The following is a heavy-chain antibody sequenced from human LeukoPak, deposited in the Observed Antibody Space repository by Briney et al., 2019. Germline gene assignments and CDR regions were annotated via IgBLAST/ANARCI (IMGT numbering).Heavy chain of an antibody. J-gene: IGHJ3*02. CDR1: GFTFSRYC. Sequence: GGSLRLSCAASGFTFSRYCMSWVRQTPGKGLEWVANIKQEGNEKYYVDSVKGRFAISRDNAKNSLKLQMNSLRAEDTAVYYCASQHCSSTTCYTDAFDIWGQGTMVTVSS. D-gene: IGHD2-2*02. CDR2: IKQEGNEK. V-gene: IGHV3-7*01. CDR3: ASQHCSSTTCYTDAFDI.